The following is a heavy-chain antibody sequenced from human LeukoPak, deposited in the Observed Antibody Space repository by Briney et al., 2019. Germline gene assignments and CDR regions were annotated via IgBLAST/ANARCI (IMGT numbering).Heavy chain of an antibody. CDR2: LVVGSGNT. V-gene: IGHV1-58*01. J-gene: IGHJ4*02. CDR3: AAVGVSGDDSAQQ. D-gene: IGHD5-12*01. CDR1: GFTFTSCA. Sequence: AVKVSCKSSGFTFTSCALQGVRQARGQRLEGIGWLVVGSGNTNYAQKFPERVTITMYMSTSTAYLELNSLSAHDPPVYYYAAVGVSGDDSAQQWGQGTLVSVSS.